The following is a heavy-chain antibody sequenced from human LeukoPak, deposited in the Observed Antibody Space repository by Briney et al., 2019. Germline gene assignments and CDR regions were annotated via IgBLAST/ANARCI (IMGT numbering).Heavy chain of an antibody. CDR1: GFTFSSYG. CDR2: ISYDGSNK. V-gene: IGHV3-30*18. J-gene: IGHJ4*02. D-gene: IGHD3-10*01. Sequence: GGSLRLSCAASGFTFSSYGMHWVRQAPGRGLEWVAVISYDGSNKYYADSVKGRFTISRDNSKNTLYLQMNSLRAEDTAVYYCAKLPEIYYPFDYWSQGTLVTVSS. CDR3: AKLPEIYYPFDY.